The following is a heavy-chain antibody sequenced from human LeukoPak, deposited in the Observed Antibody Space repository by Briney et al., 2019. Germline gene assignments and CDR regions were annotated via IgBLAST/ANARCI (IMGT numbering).Heavy chain of an antibody. J-gene: IGHJ3*02. CDR3: ARPGGNYAFDI. D-gene: IGHD4-23*01. V-gene: IGHV4-59*08. CDR2: IYYSGST. CDR1: GGSISVYY. Sequence: SETLSLTCTVSGGSISVYYWSWIRQPPGKGLEWIGYIYYSGSTNYNPSLKSRVTISVDTSKNQFSLKLSSVTAADTAVYYCARPGGNYAFDIWGQGTVVTVSS.